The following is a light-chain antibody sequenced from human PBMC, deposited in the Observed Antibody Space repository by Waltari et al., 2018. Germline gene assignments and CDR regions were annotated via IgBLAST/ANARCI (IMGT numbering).Light chain of an antibody. CDR1: QGISNS. CDR3: QQYHGLPPT. Sequence: DIQMTQSPSSLSASVGDRVIITCRASQGISNSLAWYQQKAGKAPKLLLYAASRLKSGVPSRFSGSGSGTDHTLTISSLQPEDFATYYCQQYHGLPPTFGQGTEVEIK. V-gene: IGKV1-NL1*01. J-gene: IGKJ1*01. CDR2: AAS.